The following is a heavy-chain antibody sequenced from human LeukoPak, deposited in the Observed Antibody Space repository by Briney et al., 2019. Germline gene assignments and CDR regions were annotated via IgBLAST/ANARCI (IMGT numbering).Heavy chain of an antibody. V-gene: IGHV3-74*01. CDR2: INSDGSST. D-gene: IGHD3-10*01. Sequence: GGSLRLSCAASGFTFSSYWMHWVRQAPGKGLVWVSRINSDGSSTSYADSVKGRFTISRDNAKNTLYLQMNSLRAEDTAVYYCARSYSLYYYYMDVWGKGTTFTVSS. CDR1: GFTFSSYW. CDR3: ARSYSLYYYYMDV. J-gene: IGHJ6*03.